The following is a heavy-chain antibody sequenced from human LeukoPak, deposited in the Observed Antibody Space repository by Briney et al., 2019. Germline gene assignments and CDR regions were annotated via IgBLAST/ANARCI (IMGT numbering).Heavy chain of an antibody. J-gene: IGHJ5*02. Sequence: SETLSLTCAVYGGSFSGHYWSWIRQPPGKGLEWIGEINHSGSTNYNPSLKSRVTISVDTSKNQFSLKLSSVTAADTAVCYCARGIGYCSSTSCYGGWFDPWGQGTLVTVSS. CDR2: INHSGST. D-gene: IGHD2-2*01. V-gene: IGHV4-34*01. CDR1: GGSFSGHY. CDR3: ARGIGYCSSTSCYGGWFDP.